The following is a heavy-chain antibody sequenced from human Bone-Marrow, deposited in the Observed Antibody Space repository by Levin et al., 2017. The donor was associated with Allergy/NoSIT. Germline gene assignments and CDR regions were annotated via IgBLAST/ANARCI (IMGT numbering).Heavy chain of an antibody. J-gene: IGHJ5*02. CDR1: GFSLNISEVG. CDR3: AHTKGSCYLAVCSFDP. D-gene: IGHD2-15*01. CDR2: IYWDDDK. V-gene: IGHV2-5*02. Sequence: SGPTLVKPTETLTLTCTFTGFSLNISEVGVGWIRQPPGKALEWLALIYWDDDKRYSPSLKSRLTITKDTSKNQVVLTLTNVDPVDTGTSSCAHTKGSCYLAVCSFDPWGQGTLVTVSS.